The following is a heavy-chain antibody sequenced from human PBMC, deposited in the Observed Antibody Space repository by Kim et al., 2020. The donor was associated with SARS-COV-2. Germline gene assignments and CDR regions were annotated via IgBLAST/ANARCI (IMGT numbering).Heavy chain of an antibody. V-gene: IGHV3-74*01. CDR2: VNTDESVT. CDR3: ARDPHFYYSAGNFLS. Sequence: GGSLRLSCEASGFTFSSFWMYWVRQAPGKGLEWVSRVNTDESVTAYADSVKGRFTISRDNAKNTLYLQMKNLRVEDTATYYCARDPHFYYSAGNFLSWGQGTLVAVSS. CDR1: GFTFSSFW. D-gene: IGHD3-10*01. J-gene: IGHJ5*02.